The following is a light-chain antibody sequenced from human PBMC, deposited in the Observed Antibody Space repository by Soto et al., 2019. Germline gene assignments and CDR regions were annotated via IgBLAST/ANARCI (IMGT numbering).Light chain of an antibody. CDR1: QTISSW. V-gene: IGKV1-5*03. CDR2: KAS. J-gene: IGKJ1*01. CDR3: KHYNSYAEA. Sequence: DIQMTQSPSTLSGSVGDRVTITCRASQTISSWLVWYQQKPGKAPKLLIYKASTLKSGVPSRFSGSGSGTEFTLTISRLQTDDFATYYCKHYNSYAEAFG.